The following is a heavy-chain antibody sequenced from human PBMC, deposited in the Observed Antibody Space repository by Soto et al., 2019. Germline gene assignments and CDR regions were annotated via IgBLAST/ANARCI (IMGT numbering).Heavy chain of an antibody. CDR2: ISGSGGST. V-gene: IGHV3-23*01. J-gene: IGHJ3*02. D-gene: IGHD6-6*01. CDR1: GFTFSSYA. CDR3: AKSSIAARIDAFDI. Sequence: WGSLRLSGAASGFTFSSYAMSWVRQAPGKGLEWVSAISGSGGSTYYADYVKGRFTISRDNSKNTLYLQMNSLRAEDTAVYYCAKSSIAARIDAFDIWGQGTMVTVSS.